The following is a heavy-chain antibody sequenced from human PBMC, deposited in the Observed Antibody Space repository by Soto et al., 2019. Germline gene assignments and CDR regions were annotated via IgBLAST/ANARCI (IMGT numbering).Heavy chain of an antibody. V-gene: IGHV4-39*01. CDR1: GGSISSSSYY. D-gene: IGHD2-21*01. CDR3: ARQVAMAGGYYYYGMDV. CDR2: IYYSGST. Sequence: NPXETLSITCTVSGGSISSSSYYWGWIRQPPGKGLEWIGSIYYSGSTYYNPSLKSRVTISVDTSKNQFSLKLSSVTAADTAVYYCARQVAMAGGYYYYGMDVWGQGTTVTVSS. J-gene: IGHJ6*02.